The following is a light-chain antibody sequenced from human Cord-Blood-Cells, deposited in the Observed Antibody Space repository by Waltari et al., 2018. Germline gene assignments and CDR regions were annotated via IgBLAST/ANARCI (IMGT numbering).Light chain of an antibody. CDR2: AAS. V-gene: IGKV1-39*01. CDR1: KSISSY. CDR3: QQSYSTPWT. J-gene: IGKJ1*01. Sequence: DIQMPQSQSSLSASVGDRVTIPCRASKSISSYLNWYQQKPGKAPKLLIYAASSLQSGVPSRFSGSGSGTDFTLTISSLQPEDFATYYCQQSYSTPWTFGQGTKVEIK.